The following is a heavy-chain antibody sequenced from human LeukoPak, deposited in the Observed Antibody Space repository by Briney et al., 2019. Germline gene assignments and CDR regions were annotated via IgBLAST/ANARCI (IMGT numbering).Heavy chain of an antibody. CDR1: GFSFSSYE. J-gene: IGHJ6*04. CDR2: VTSSGSTR. CDR3: ARDLTVTTDYGMDV. Sequence: GGSLRLSCAASGFSFSSYEMNWVRQAPGKGLEWLSYVTSSGSTRYYADSVKGRFTISRDNAKNSLCLQMNSLRAEDTAVYYCARDLTVTTDYGMDVWGKGTTVTVSS. D-gene: IGHD4-17*01. V-gene: IGHV3-48*03.